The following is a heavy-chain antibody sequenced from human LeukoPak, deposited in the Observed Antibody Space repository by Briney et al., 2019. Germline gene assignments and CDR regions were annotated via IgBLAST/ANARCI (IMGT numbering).Heavy chain of an antibody. CDR1: GFTFSSYW. Sequence: PGGSLRLSCAASGFTFSSYWMSWVRQAPGKGLEWVANIKQDGSDKYYVDSVKGRFTISRDNAKNTLYLQMNSLRAEDTAVYYCASQASGWYRRAFDYWGQGTLVTVSS. V-gene: IGHV3-7*01. J-gene: IGHJ4*02. CDR3: ASQASGWYRRAFDY. CDR2: IKQDGSDK. D-gene: IGHD6-19*01.